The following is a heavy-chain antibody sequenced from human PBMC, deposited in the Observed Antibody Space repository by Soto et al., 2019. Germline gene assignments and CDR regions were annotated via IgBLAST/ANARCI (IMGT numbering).Heavy chain of an antibody. J-gene: IGHJ3*02. V-gene: IGHV1-69*08. Sequence: QVQLVQSGAAVEKPGSSVKISCKASGDSFSSYTLSWMRQAPGHGLEWMGRIVPLLGTTNYAQKFQGSVTFTADKSTSTVHMEVRSLRSEDTALYYCARDLSAVGGTQAFDIWGQGTMVMVSS. D-gene: IGHD1-1*01. CDR1: GDSFSSYT. CDR3: ARDLSAVGGTQAFDI. CDR2: IVPLLGTT.